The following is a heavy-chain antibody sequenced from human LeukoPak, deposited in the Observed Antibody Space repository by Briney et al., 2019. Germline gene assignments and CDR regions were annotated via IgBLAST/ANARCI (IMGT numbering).Heavy chain of an antibody. CDR2: IYSGGDT. CDR1: GFTVTDNY. CDR3: ARDPGYDYGYDY. J-gene: IGHJ4*02. Sequence: PGGSLRLSCAVSGFTVTDNYMSWVRQAPGKGLEWVSVIYSGGDTYYADSVKGRFTISRDNSKNTLYLQVNSLRVEDTAVYYCARDPGYDYGYDYWGQGTLVTVSS. D-gene: IGHD5-18*01. V-gene: IGHV3-53*01.